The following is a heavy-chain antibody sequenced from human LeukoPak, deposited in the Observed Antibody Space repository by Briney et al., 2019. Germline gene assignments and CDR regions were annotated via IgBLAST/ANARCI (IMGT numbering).Heavy chain of an antibody. D-gene: IGHD3-22*01. Sequence: PGGSLRLSCAASGFTFSSYAMSWVRQAPGKGLEWVSGLSGCGGAAYSADSVKGRFTISRDNSKNTLFLQMNSLRAEDTAVYYCAKDIGYYYDTSGYYFDYWGQGTLVTVSS. CDR1: GFTFSSYA. CDR2: LSGCGGAA. J-gene: IGHJ4*02. V-gene: IGHV3-23*01. CDR3: AKDIGYYYDTSGYYFDY.